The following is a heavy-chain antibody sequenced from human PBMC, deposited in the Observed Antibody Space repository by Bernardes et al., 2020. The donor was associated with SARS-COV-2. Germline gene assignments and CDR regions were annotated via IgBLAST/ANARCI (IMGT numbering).Heavy chain of an antibody. CDR3: ARPGSQVADGVFDV. Sequence: GASLKISCKASGYTFTSYWIGWVRQMPAKGLEWMGIIYPGDSDTNYSPSFQGQVTISADKSISTVYQQWSSLKASDTAMYYCARPGSQVADGVFDVWGQGTMVSVSS. CDR2: IYPGDSDT. D-gene: IGHD4-17*01. CDR1: GYTFTSYW. J-gene: IGHJ3*01. V-gene: IGHV5-51*01.